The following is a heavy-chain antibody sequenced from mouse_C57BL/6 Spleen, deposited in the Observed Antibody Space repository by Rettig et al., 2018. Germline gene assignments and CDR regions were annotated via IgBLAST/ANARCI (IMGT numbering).Heavy chain of an antibody. CDR3: AREGSRGY. CDR1: GYTFTDYY. CDR2: IYPGSGNT. Sequence: QVQLKQSGAELVRPGASVKLSCKASGYTFTDYYINWVKQRPGQGLEWIARIYPGSGNTYYNEKFKGKATLTAEKSASTAYMQLSSLTSEDSAVYFCAREGSRGYWGQGTTLTVSS. J-gene: IGHJ2*01. V-gene: IGHV1-76*01.